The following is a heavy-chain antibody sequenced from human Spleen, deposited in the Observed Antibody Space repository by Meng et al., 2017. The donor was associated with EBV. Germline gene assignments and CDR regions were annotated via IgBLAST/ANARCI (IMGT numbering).Heavy chain of an antibody. D-gene: IGHD3-10*01. J-gene: IGHJ5*02. CDR2: IRVYNGNT. Sequence: QVQLVQSGPEVKKPGASVKVSCKASGDTFSNYAITWVRQAPGQGLEWMGWIRVYNGNTNFAQKFQGRVTMTTDTSTSTVYMELRNLRSDDTAVYYCARNSRFGESVGWFDPWGQGPLVTVAS. V-gene: IGHV1-18*01. CDR3: ARNSRFGESVGWFDP. CDR1: GDTFSNYA.